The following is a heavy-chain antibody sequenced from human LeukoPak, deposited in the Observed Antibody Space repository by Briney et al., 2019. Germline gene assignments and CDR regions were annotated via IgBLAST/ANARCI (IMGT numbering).Heavy chain of an antibody. J-gene: IGHJ4*02. Sequence: ASVKVSCKASGYTFTGYYIDWVRQAPGQGLEWMGWINAGNGNTKYSQEFQGRVTITRDTSASTAYMELSSLRSEDIAVYYCARGHSVAATPFDYWGQGTLVTVSS. CDR2: INAGNGNT. V-gene: IGHV1-3*03. D-gene: IGHD6-19*01. CDR3: ARGHSVAATPFDY. CDR1: GYTFTGYY.